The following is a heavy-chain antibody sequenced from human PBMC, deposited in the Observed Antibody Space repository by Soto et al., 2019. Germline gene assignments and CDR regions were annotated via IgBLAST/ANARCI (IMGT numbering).Heavy chain of an antibody. Sequence: SVKVSCKASGGTFSSYTISWVRQAPGQGLEWMGRIIPILGIANYAQKFQGRVTITADKSTSTAYMELSSPRSEVTAVYYCARVCSSTTCYANPGYYYAMDAWG. CDR1: GGTFSSYT. J-gene: IGHJ6*02. V-gene: IGHV1-69*02. CDR2: IIPILGIA. D-gene: IGHD2-2*01. CDR3: ARVCSSTTCYANPGYYYAMDA.